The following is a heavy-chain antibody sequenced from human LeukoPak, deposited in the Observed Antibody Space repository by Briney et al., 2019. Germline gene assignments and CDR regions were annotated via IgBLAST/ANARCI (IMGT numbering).Heavy chain of an antibody. D-gene: IGHD3-22*01. J-gene: IGHJ4*02. Sequence: PSETLSLTCTVPGGSISSYYWSWIRQPPGKGLEWIGYIYTSGSTNYNPSLKSRVTISVDTSKNQFSLKLSSVTAADTAVYYCARHPYDSSGYYGESYFDYWGQGTLVTVSS. CDR3: ARHPYDSSGYYGESYFDY. CDR1: GGSISSYY. CDR2: IYTSGST. V-gene: IGHV4-4*09.